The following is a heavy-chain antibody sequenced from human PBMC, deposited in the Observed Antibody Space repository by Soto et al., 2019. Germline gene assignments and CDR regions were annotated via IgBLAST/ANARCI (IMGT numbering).Heavy chain of an antibody. D-gene: IGHD6-19*01. CDR2: INHSGST. Sequence: QVQLQQWGAGLLKPSETLSLTCAVYGGSFSGYYWSWIRQPPGKGLEWIGEINHSGSTNYNPSLKSRVTISVDTSKNQFSLKLSAVTAADTAVYYCARDHRYSSGWYRSYYYYGMDVWGQGTTVTVSS. CDR3: ARDHRYSSGWYRSYYYYGMDV. J-gene: IGHJ6*02. CDR1: GGSFSGYY. V-gene: IGHV4-34*01.